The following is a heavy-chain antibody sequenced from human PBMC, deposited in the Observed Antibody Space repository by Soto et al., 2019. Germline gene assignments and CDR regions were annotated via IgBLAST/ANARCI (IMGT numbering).Heavy chain of an antibody. Sequence: ASVTFSFTASGSTFTSSYMHLVRQAPGQGLEWMGIINPSGGSTSYAQKFQGRVTMTRDTSTSTVYMELSSLRSEDTAVYYCAREAVVAALDYWGQGTLVTVSA. CDR2: INPSGGST. CDR1: GSTFTSSY. J-gene: IGHJ4*02. V-gene: IGHV1-46*01. CDR3: AREAVVAALDY. D-gene: IGHD2-15*01.